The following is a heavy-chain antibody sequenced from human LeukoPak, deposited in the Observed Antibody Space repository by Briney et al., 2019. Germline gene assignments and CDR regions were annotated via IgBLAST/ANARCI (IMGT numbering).Heavy chain of an antibody. D-gene: IGHD3-22*01. CDR2: IHYSGTT. CDR3: ARDYYDTRRTYDI. V-gene: IGHV4-31*03. CDR1: GGSISSVGCY. Sequence: PSETLSLTCTVSGGSISSVGCYWTWIRQLPGKGLEWIGYIHYSGTTYYSPSLKSRISISVDTSKNQFSLKLRSMTAADTAVYYCARDYYDTRRTYDIWGQGTMVTVSS. J-gene: IGHJ3*02.